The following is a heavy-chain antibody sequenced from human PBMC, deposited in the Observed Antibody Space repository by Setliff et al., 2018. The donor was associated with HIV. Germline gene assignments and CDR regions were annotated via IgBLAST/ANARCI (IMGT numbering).Heavy chain of an antibody. D-gene: IGHD3-3*01. CDR3: ARTVRREFRTNVGDHYYFYMDV. J-gene: IGHJ6*03. Sequence: SETLSLTCAVYGGSFSGYYWSWIRQPPGKGLEWIASIYYSGSTYYNPSLKSRITISVDTSKNQFSLKVTSVTAADTAVYYCARTVRREFRTNVGDHYYFYMDVWGKGTTVTVSS. CDR2: IYYSGST. V-gene: IGHV4-34*01. CDR1: GGSFSGYY.